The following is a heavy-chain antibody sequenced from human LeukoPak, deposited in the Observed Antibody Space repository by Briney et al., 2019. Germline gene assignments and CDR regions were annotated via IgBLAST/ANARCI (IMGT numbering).Heavy chain of an antibody. CDR2: ISISGDTI. V-gene: IGHV3-48*03. CDR3: ARRGGIHLEYFDY. CDR1: GFTFSSYH. Sequence: GGSLRLSCAASGFTFSSYHMNWVRQAPGKGLEWVSYISISGDTIYYADSVKGRFTISRDNAKSSLYLQMNSLRAEDTAVYYCARRGGIHLEYFDYWGQGTLVTVSS. J-gene: IGHJ4*02. D-gene: IGHD3-3*01.